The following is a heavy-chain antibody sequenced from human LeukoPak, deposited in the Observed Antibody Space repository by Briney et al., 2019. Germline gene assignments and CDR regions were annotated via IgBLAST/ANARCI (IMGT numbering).Heavy chain of an antibody. V-gene: IGHV3-48*01. Sequence: GGSLRLSCVASGFIFSNYSMNWVRQAPGKGLEWVSYISSSSSTIYYADPVKGRFTISRDNAKNSLYLQMNSLRAEDTAVYYCASTPSPHYDYGDYGWGQGTLVTVSS. CDR2: ISSSSSTI. D-gene: IGHD4-17*01. CDR3: ASTPSPHYDYGDYG. J-gene: IGHJ4*02. CDR1: GFIFSNYS.